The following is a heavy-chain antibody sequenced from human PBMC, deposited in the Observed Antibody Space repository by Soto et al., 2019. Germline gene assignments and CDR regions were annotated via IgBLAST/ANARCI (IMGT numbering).Heavy chain of an antibody. J-gene: IGHJ4*02. V-gene: IGHV3-74*01. D-gene: IGHD5-12*01. CDR2: INSDGSST. CDR1: GFTFSRYW. CDR3: ARVADGYNYESYFDY. Sequence: PGGSLRLSCAASGFTFSRYWMHWVRQAPGKGLVWVSRINSDGSSTNYADSVKGRFAISRDNAKNTLYLQMNSLRAEDTAVYYCARVADGYNYESYFDYWGQGTLVTVSS.